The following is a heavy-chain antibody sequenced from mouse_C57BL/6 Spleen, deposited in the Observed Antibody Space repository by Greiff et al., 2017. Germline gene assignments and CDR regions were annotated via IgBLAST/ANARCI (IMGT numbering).Heavy chain of an antibody. CDR1: GYTFTDYY. D-gene: IGHD1-1*01. J-gene: IGHJ4*01. CDR2: INPYNGGT. Sequence: VQLKQSGPVLVKPGASVKMSCKASGYTFTDYYMNWVKQSHGKSLEWIGVINPYNGGTSYNQKFKGKATLTVAKSSSTAYMELNSLTSEDSAVYYCAKYYYGSSYGYAMDYWGQGTSVTVSS. CDR3: AKYYYGSSYGYAMDY. V-gene: IGHV1-19*01.